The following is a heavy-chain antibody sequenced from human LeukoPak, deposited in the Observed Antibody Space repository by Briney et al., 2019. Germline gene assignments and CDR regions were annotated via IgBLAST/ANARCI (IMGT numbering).Heavy chain of an antibody. CDR2: ISYDGSNK. D-gene: IGHD2-2*01. CDR3: ARGYCSSTFCDLDFDY. Sequence: GRSLRLSCAASGFTFRSYAMHWVRQAPGKGLEWVAIISYDGSNKYYADSVRGRFTISRDNSKNTLYLQMNSLRLEDTAVYYCARGYCSSTFCDLDFDYWGQGTLVTVCS. V-gene: IGHV3-30*01. CDR1: GFTFRSYA. J-gene: IGHJ4*02.